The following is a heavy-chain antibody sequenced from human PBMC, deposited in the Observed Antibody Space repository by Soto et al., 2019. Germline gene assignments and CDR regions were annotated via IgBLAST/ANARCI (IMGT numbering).Heavy chain of an antibody. D-gene: IGHD6-13*01. Sequence: GASVKVSCKASGYTFTSYYMHWVRQAPGQGLEWMGIINPSGGSTSYAQKFQGRVTMTRDTSTSTVYMELSSLRSEDTAVYYCAREVGSSSPYYYGMDVWGQGTTVTVSS. CDR1: GYTFTSYY. CDR3: AREVGSSSPYYYGMDV. J-gene: IGHJ6*02. CDR2: INPSGGST. V-gene: IGHV1-46*01.